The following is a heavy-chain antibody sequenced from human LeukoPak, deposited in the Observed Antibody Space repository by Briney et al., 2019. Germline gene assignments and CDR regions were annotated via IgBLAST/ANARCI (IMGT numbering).Heavy chain of an antibody. CDR1: GFSLSTSGVG. Sequence: SGPTLVKPTQTLTLTCTFSGFSLSTSGVGVGWIRQPPGKALEWLALIYWDDDKRYSPSLKSRLTITKDTSKNQVVLTMTNMDPVDTAPYYCAHTRYSYTARDWFDPWGQGTLVTVSS. CDR2: IYWDDDK. V-gene: IGHV2-5*02. CDR3: AHTRYSYTARDWFDP. D-gene: IGHD5-18*01. J-gene: IGHJ5*02.